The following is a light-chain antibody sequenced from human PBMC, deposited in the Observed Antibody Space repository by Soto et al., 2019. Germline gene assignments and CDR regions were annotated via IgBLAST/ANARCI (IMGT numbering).Light chain of an antibody. CDR3: RSYTSSTTLYV. CDR2: EVS. CDR1: SSDVGGYNY. V-gene: IGLV2-14*01. Sequence: QSVLTQPASVSGSPGQSITISCTGTSSDVGGYNYVSWYQQHPGKAPKLMIYEVSNRPSGVSNRFTGSKSGKTASLTISGLQTEEEAAYYCRSYTSSTTLYVFGTGTKVTVL. J-gene: IGLJ1*01.